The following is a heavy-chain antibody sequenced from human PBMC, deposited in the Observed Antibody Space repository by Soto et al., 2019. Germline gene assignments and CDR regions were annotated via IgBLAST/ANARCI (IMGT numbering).Heavy chain of an antibody. CDR2: NSGGGGST. CDR1: GFSFSDYS. V-gene: IGHV3-23*01. J-gene: IGHJ4*02. Sequence: AGSLSLSCAASGFSFSDYSMAWVRQAPGKGLEWVSTNSGGGGSTYYADSVKGRFTISRDSSKNTLYLQMNSLRAEDTAVYYCAKTSALTPLSLPPPYYFDHWGQGALVTVSS. CDR3: AKTSALTPLSLPPPYYFDH.